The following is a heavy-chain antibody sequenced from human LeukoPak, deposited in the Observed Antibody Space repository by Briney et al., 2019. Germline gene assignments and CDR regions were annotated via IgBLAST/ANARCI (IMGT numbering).Heavy chain of an antibody. CDR2: INQRGST. CDR3: ARGSIYYGDSSVYFDY. V-gene: IGHV4-34*01. Sequence: PSETLSLTCAVYSGSFSGYFWTYVRQPPGMGLEWIGEINQRGSTNYNPSLKSRVTMSVDTSKNQFSLRLSSATAADTAVYYCARGSIYYGDSSVYFDYWAQGTLVTVSS. CDR1: SGSFSGYF. J-gene: IGHJ4*02. D-gene: IGHD3-22*01.